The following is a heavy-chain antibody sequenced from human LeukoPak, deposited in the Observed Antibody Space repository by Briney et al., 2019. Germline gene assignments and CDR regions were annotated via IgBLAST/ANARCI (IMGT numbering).Heavy chain of an antibody. D-gene: IGHD3-22*01. CDR1: GGTFINYA. CDR3: ARGSSYYYDSSGYLDY. Sequence: GASVKVSCKASGGTFINYAINWVRQAPGQGLEWMGGIIPIFGTAHYSQKFQGRVTITAVDSMNTAYMELSSLRSEDTAVYYCARGSSYYYDSSGYLDYWGQGTLVTVSS. V-gene: IGHV1-69*13. CDR2: IIPIFGTA. J-gene: IGHJ4*02.